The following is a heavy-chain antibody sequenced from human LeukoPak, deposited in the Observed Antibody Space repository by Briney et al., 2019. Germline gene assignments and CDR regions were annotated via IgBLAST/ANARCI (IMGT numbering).Heavy chain of an antibody. V-gene: IGHV3-23*01. D-gene: IGHD3-9*01. CDR3: AKGSPDILTGYPLDYYYYGVDV. Sequence: GGSLRLSCAASGFTFSSYAMSWVRQAPGKGLELVSAISGSGGSTYYADSVKGRFTISRDNSKNTLYLQMNSLRAEDTAVYYCAKGSPDILTGYPLDYYYYGVDVWGQGTTVTVSS. CDR2: ISGSGGST. J-gene: IGHJ6*02. CDR1: GFTFSSYA.